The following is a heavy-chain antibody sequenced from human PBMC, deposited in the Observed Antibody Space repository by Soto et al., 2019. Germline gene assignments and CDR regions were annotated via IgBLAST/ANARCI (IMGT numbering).Heavy chain of an antibody. V-gene: IGHV1-69*01. J-gene: IGHJ4*02. CDR1: GGTFSSYV. Sequence: QVQLVQSGAEVKKPGSSVKVSCKTSGGTFSSYVISWVRQAPGQGLEWMGGIIPMFEKTTYAQRFQGRVTIPADESTSPAYMELSSLRSEDTAFYFFAYSSSPLGFNFWGQEPRATVSS. D-gene: IGHD6-13*01. CDR2: IIPMFEKT. CDR3: AYSSSPLGFNF.